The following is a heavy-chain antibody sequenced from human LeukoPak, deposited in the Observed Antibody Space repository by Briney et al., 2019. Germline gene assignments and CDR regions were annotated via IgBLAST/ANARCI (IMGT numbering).Heavy chain of an antibody. Sequence: SETLSLTCAVYGGSFSGYYWSWIRQPPGKGLEWIGEINHSGSTNYNPSLKSRVTISVDTSKNQFSLKLSSVTAAYTAVYYCARKLSNYYDSSGYFDYWGQGTLVTVSS. D-gene: IGHD3-22*01. CDR3: ARKLSNYYDSSGYFDY. CDR1: GGSFSGYY. V-gene: IGHV4-34*01. J-gene: IGHJ4*02. CDR2: INHSGST.